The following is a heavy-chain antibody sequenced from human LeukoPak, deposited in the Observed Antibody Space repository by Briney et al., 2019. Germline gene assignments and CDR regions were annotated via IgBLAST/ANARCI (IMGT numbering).Heavy chain of an antibody. CDR2: INPNSGGT. D-gene: IGHD1-26*01. Sequence: ASVKVSCKASGYTFTSYDINWVRQATGQGLEWMGWINPNSGGTNYAQKFQGRVTMTRDTSISTAYMELSRLRSDDTAVYYCASKSGSYFDAFDIWGQGTMVTVSS. V-gene: IGHV1-2*02. J-gene: IGHJ3*02. CDR3: ASKSGSYFDAFDI. CDR1: GYTFTSYD.